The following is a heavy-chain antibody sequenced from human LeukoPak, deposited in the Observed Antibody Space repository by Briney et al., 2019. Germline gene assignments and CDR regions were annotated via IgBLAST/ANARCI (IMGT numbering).Heavy chain of an antibody. CDR3: AAHRDSGGRLY. D-gene: IGHD3-10*01. J-gene: IGHJ4*02. Sequence: TSETLSLTCTVSGYSISSGYYWGWVRQAPGKGLEWVSVIYSGGSTYYADSVKGRFTISRDNSKNTLYLQMNSLRAEDTAVYYCAAHRDSGGRLYWGQGTLVTVSS. V-gene: IGHV3-66*01. CDR1: GYSISSGYY. CDR2: IYSGGST.